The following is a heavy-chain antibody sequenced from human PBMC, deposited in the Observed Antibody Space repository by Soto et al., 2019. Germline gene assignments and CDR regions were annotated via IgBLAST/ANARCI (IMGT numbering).Heavy chain of an antibody. V-gene: IGHV1-69*13. J-gene: IGHJ1*01. CDR1: GGTFSSYA. CDR2: IIPIFGTA. Sequence: ASVKVSCKASGGTFSSYAISWVRQAPGQGLEWMGGIIPIFGTANYAQKFQGRVTITADESTSTAYMELSSLRSEDTAVYYCAIGDYYYDSSGYYSEYFQHWGQGTLVTVSS. CDR3: AIGDYYYDSSGYYSEYFQH. D-gene: IGHD3-22*01.